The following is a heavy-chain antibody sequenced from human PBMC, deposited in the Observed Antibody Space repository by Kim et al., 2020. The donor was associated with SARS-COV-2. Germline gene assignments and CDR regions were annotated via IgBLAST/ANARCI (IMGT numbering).Heavy chain of an antibody. J-gene: IGHJ4*02. D-gene: IGHD3-22*01. V-gene: IGHV3-23*01. Sequence: ADSVKGRFTISRDNSKNTLYLQMNGLRADDTAVYYCAKTSSSGYAYYFDYWGQGTLVTVSS. CDR3: AKTSSSGYAYYFDY.